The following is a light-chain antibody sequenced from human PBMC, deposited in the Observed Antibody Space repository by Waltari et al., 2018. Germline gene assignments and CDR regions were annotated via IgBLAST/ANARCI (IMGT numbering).Light chain of an antibody. J-gene: IGLJ2*01. CDR1: SSNIGAGYD. CDR2: AFP. Sequence: QSVLTQPPSVSGAPGQRVTISCTGSSSNIGAGYDVHWYQHLPGTAPKLLIFAFPGRPSGVPARFSGSKSGPSASLAITGLQAEEEADYYCQSYDNRLSAVVFGGGTKLTVL. CDR3: QSYDNRLSAVV. V-gene: IGLV1-40*01.